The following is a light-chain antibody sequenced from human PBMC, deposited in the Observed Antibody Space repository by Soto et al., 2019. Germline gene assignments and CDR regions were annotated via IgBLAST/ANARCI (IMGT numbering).Light chain of an antibody. Sequence: EIVLTQSPATLSLSPGESATLSYRASQTVSSYLAWYQQKPGQAPRLLIYDASNRATGIPARFSGSGSGTDFTLIISSLEPEDFAVYYCQQCSNWPITFGGGTKVEIK. CDR1: QTVSSY. V-gene: IGKV3-11*01. CDR2: DAS. J-gene: IGKJ4*01. CDR3: QQCSNWPIT.